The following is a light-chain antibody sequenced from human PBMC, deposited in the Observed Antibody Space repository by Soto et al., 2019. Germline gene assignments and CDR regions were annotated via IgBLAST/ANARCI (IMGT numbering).Light chain of an antibody. CDR1: QGISNY. Sequence: DIQMTQSPASLSASIGDRVTITCRASQGISNYLAWYQQKPGKVPKLLIYAASTVQSGVPSRFSGSGSGTDFTLTISSLQPEDVATYYCQKYLSALWTFGQGTKVEIK. V-gene: IGKV1-27*01. J-gene: IGKJ1*01. CDR2: AAS. CDR3: QKYLSALWT.